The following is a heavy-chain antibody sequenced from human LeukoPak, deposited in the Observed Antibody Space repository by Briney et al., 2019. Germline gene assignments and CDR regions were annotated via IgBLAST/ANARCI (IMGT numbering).Heavy chain of an antibody. V-gene: IGHV1-69*13. CDR2: IIPIFGTA. CDR3: ARAPLEWPLSWFDP. Sequence: GASVKVSCKASGGTFSSYAISWVRQAPGQGLEWMGGIIPIFGTANYAQKFQGRVTITADESTSTAYMELSSLRSEDSAVYYCARAPLEWPLSWFDPWGQGTLVTVSS. D-gene: IGHD3-3*01. CDR1: GGTFSSYA. J-gene: IGHJ5*02.